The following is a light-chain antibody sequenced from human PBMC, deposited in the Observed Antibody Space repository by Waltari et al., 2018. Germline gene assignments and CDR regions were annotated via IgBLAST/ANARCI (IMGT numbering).Light chain of an antibody. J-gene: IGLJ3*02. CDR3: AAWDDRMNGHWV. V-gene: IGLV1-44*01. CDR1: SSNIGDNV. Sequence: QSVLTQPPSASGTPGQRVTISCSGSSSNIGDNVVNWYQQLPGTAPKLLIYRNDQRPSGVPDRFSASKSGTSASLAISGLQSEDEADYYCAAWDDRMNGHWVFGGGTKVTVL. CDR2: RND.